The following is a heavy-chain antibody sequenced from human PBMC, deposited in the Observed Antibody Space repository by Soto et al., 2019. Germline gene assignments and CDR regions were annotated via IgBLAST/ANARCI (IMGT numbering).Heavy chain of an antibody. CDR1: GFTFSSYG. J-gene: IGHJ6*02. D-gene: IGHD6-13*01. Sequence: PGGSLRLSCAASGFTFSSYGMHWVRQAPGKGLEWVAVIWYDGRKKYYADSVKSRFTISRDNSRNTLNLRMDSLRADDTAVYYCARFLQQLGRVRGSYYNNCMDVWGRGTTVAVSS. V-gene: IGHV3-33*08. CDR3: ARFLQQLGRVRGSYYNNCMDV. CDR2: IWYDGRKK.